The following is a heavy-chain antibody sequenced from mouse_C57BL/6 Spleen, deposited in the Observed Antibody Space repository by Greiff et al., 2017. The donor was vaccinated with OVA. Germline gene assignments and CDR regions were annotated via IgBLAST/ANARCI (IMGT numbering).Heavy chain of an antibody. Sequence: EVQLQQSGPGLVKPSQSLSLTCSVTGYSITSGYYWNWIRQFPGNKLEWMGYISYDGSNNYNPSLKNRISITRDTSKNQFFLKLNSVTTEDTATYYCARYYGIHFDYWGQGTTLTVSS. CDR1: GYSITSGYY. V-gene: IGHV3-6*01. CDR2: ISYDGSN. D-gene: IGHD2-1*01. J-gene: IGHJ2*01. CDR3: ARYYGIHFDY.